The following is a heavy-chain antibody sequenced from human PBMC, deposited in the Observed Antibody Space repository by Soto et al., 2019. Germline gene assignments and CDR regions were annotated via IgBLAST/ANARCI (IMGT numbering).Heavy chain of an antibody. D-gene: IGHD6-13*01. CDR2: IYYSGST. CDR3: ARHDSSSLQDWFDP. J-gene: IGHJ5*02. CDR1: GGSISSSSYY. V-gene: IGHV4-39*01. Sequence: PSETLSLTCTVSGGSISSSSYYWGWIRQPPGKGLEWIGSIYYSGSTYYNPSLKSRVTISVDTSKNQFSLKLSSVTAADTAVYYCARHDSSSLQDWFDPWGQGTLVTVSS.